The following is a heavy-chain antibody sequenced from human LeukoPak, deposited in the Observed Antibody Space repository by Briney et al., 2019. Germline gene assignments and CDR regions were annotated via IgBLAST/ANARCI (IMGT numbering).Heavy chain of an antibody. Sequence: PGGSLRLSCAASGFTFSSYAMHWVRQAPGKGLEWVAVISYDGSNKYYADSVKGRFTISRDNAKNSLYLQMNSLRAEDTALYYCGKDSVGGGNLDVWGKGTTVTIFS. CDR3: GKDSVGGGNLDV. CDR1: GFTFSSYA. J-gene: IGHJ6*04. CDR2: ISYDGSNK. V-gene: IGHV3-30*04. D-gene: IGHD2-21*01.